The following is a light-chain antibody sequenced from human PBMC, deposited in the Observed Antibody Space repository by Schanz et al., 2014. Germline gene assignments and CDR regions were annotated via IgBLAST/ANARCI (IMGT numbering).Light chain of an antibody. J-gene: IGLJ3*02. Sequence: QSVLTQPPSASGTPGQRVTISCSGSSSNIGSNTVNWYQHLPGTAPKLLISFNDQRPSGVPDRFSASKSGTSASLAISGLQSEDEADYYCAGWDDSLNGWVFGGGTKLTVL. CDR2: FND. CDR1: SSNIGSNT. CDR3: AGWDDSLNGWV. V-gene: IGLV1-44*01.